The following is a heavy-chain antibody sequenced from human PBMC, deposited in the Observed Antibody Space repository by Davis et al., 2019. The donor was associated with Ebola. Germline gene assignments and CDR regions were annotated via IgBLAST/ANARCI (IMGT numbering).Heavy chain of an antibody. D-gene: IGHD3-10*01. CDR2: ISYDGSNK. V-gene: IGHV3-30*18. Sequence: GESLKISCAASGFTFSSYGMHWVRQAPGKGLEWVAVISYDGSNKYYADSVKGRFTISRDNSKNTLYLQMNSLRAEDTAVYYCAKGGLMIRGGHNDYLGQGTLVTVSS. CDR1: GFTFSSYG. CDR3: AKGGLMIRGGHNDY. J-gene: IGHJ4*02.